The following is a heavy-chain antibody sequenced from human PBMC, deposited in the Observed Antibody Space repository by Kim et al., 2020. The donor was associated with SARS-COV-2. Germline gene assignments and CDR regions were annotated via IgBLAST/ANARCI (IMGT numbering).Heavy chain of an antibody. V-gene: IGHV3-9*01. CDR2: ISWNSGSI. D-gene: IGHD2-8*01. CDR1: GFTFDDYA. J-gene: IGHJ5*02. Sequence: GGSLRLSCAASGFTFDDYAMHWVRQAPGKGLEWVSGISWNSGSIGYADSVKGRFTISRDNAKNSLYLQMNSLRAEDTALYYCAKGAEVYATHLTYNWFDPWGQGTLVTVSS. CDR3: AKGAEVYATHLTYNWFDP.